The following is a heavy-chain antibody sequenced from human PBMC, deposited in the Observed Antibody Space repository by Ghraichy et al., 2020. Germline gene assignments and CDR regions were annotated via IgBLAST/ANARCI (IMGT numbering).Heavy chain of an antibody. Sequence: SETLSLTCTVSGGSISSYYWSWIRQPPGKGLEWIGYIYYSGSTNYNPSLKSRVTISVDTSKNQFSLKLSSVTAADTAVYYCARDLSRSGSYKPDFFWFDPWGQGTLVTVSS. CDR3: ARDLSRSGSYKPDFFWFDP. V-gene: IGHV4-59*01. J-gene: IGHJ5*02. CDR1: GGSISSYY. D-gene: IGHD1-26*01. CDR2: IYYSGST.